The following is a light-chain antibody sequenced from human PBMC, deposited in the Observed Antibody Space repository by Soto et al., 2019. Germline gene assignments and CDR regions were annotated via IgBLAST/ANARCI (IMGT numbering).Light chain of an antibody. CDR2: SAS. Sequence: DIQMSPSPSSLSASVGDRVSITCRASQNIYNYLNWYQQKPGRAHKLLIFSASSLRSGVPSRFSGSGSGTDFSLTISTLQPEDFATYYCQQSFSPLPITFGQGTRLEMK. J-gene: IGKJ5*01. CDR3: QQSFSPLPIT. V-gene: IGKV1-39*01. CDR1: QNIYNY.